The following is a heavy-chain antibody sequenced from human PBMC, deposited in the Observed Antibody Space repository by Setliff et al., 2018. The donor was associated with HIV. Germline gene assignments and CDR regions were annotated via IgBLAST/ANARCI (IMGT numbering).Heavy chain of an antibody. CDR2: ISSSSSYI. J-gene: IGHJ6*02. Sequence: GGSLRLSCAASGFTFSSYSMNWVRQAPGKGLEWVSSISSSSSYIYYADSVKGRFTISRDNAKNSLYLQMNSLRAEDTAVYYRARDFRRYFDYYYYGMDVWGQGTTVTV. CDR3: ARDFRRYFDYYYYGMDV. CDR1: GFTFSSYS. V-gene: IGHV3-21*01. D-gene: IGHD3-9*01.